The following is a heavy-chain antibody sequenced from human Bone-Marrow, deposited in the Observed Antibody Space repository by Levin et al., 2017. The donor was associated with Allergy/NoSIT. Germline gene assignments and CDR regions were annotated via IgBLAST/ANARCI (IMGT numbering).Heavy chain of an antibody. CDR3: AKGRVY. CDR1: GFTFSSYG. J-gene: IGHJ4*02. V-gene: IGHV3-30*18. CDR2: ISYDGSNK. Sequence: GESLKISCAASGFTFSSYGMHWVRQAPGKGLEWVAVISYDGSNKYYADSVKGRFTISRDNSKNTLYLQMNSLRAEDTAVYYCAKGRVYWGQGTLVTVSS. D-gene: IGHD6-13*01.